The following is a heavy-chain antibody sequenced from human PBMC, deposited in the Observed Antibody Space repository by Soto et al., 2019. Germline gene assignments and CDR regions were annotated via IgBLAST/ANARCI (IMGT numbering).Heavy chain of an antibody. CDR3: AKDVAAAGTSIYFDY. CDR2: ISYDGSNK. Sequence: GGSLRLSCAASGFTFSSYGMHWVRQAPGKGLEWVAVISYDGSNKYYADSVKGRFTISRDNSKNTLYLQMNSLRAEDTAVYYCAKDVAAAGTSIYFDYWGQGTLVTVSS. J-gene: IGHJ4*02. D-gene: IGHD6-13*01. V-gene: IGHV3-30*18. CDR1: GFTFSSYG.